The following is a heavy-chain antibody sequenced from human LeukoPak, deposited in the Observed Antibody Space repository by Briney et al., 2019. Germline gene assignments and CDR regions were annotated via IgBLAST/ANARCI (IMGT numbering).Heavy chain of an antibody. Sequence: SETLSLTRAVSGGSISSGGYSWSWIRQPPGKGLEWIGYIYHSGSTYYNPSLKSRVTISVDRSKNQFTLKLSSVTAADTAVYYCARLYGSGSTNWFDPWGQGTLVTVSS. CDR1: GGSISSGGYS. V-gene: IGHV4-30-2*01. D-gene: IGHD3-10*01. J-gene: IGHJ5*02. CDR2: IYHSGST. CDR3: ARLYGSGSTNWFDP.